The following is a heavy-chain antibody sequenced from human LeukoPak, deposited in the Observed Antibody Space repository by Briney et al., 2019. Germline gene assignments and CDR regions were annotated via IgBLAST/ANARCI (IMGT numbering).Heavy chain of an antibody. Sequence: ASVKVSCKASGYTFTSYDINWVRQATGQGLEWMGWMNPNSGNTGYAQKFKGRVTMTRNTSISTAYMELSSLRSEDTAVYYCARGEHDYGDYVAANWFDPWGQGTLVTVSS. D-gene: IGHD4-17*01. CDR1: GYTFTSYD. V-gene: IGHV1-8*01. CDR2: MNPNSGNT. J-gene: IGHJ5*02. CDR3: ARGEHDYGDYVAANWFDP.